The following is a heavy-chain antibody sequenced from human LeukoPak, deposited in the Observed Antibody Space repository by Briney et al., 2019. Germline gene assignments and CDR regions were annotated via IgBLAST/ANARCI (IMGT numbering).Heavy chain of an antibody. D-gene: IGHD6-19*01. CDR1: GFTFNTYS. CDR3: ARERDSKAVAGRPWGFDY. J-gene: IGHJ4*02. V-gene: IGHV3-21*01. Sequence: GGSLRLSCEASGFTFNTYSMNWARQAPGKGLEWVSSIDSSGGYMFYADSVKGRFTISRDNSKNTLYLQMNSLRAEDTAVYYCARERDSKAVAGRPWGFDYWGQGTLVTVSS. CDR2: IDSSGGYM.